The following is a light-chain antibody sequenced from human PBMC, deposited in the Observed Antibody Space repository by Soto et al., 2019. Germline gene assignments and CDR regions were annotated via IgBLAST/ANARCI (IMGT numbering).Light chain of an antibody. CDR1: SSDVGGSKY. CDR2: DVT. Sequence: QSALTQPRSVSGSPGQSVTISCSGTSSDVGGSKYVSWYQQHPGKAPKLMIYDVTKRPSGVPDRFSGSKSGNTASLTISGLQAEEEADYYCCSYAGSYTVMFDGGTKLTVL. J-gene: IGLJ3*02. V-gene: IGLV2-11*01. CDR3: CSYAGSYTVM.